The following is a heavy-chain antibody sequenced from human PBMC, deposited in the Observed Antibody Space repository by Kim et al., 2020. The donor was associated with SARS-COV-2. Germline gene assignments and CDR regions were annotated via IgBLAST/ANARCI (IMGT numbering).Heavy chain of an antibody. Sequence: GGSLRLSCTGSGFTFGDYAMSWFRQAPGKGLEWMSFIRSKAYGGTTEYAASVKGRFTISRDDSKSVAYLQMNSLKTEDTAVYYCTRAINLPDYWGQGTLVTVSS. CDR1: GFTFGDYA. V-gene: IGHV3-49*03. CDR2: IRSKAYGGTT. CDR3: TRAINLPDY. J-gene: IGHJ4*02.